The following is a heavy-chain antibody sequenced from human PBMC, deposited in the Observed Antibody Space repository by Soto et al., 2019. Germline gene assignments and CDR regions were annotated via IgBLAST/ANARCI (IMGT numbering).Heavy chain of an antibody. V-gene: IGHV4-59*01. CDR2: IYYSGST. CDR3: ARDRYCGGDCYSFHPYGMDV. CDR1: GGSISSYY. Sequence: QVQLQESGPGLVKPSETLSLTCTVSGGSISSYYWSWIRQPPGKGLEWIGYIYYSGSTNYNPSLTRRPTISVGPSMSKFSLSRSSVNAAYTAVYYCARDRYCGGDCYSFHPYGMDVWGQGTTVTVSS. J-gene: IGHJ6*02. D-gene: IGHD2-21*02.